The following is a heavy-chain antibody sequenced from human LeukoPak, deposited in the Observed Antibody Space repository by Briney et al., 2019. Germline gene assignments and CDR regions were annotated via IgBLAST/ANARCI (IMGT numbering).Heavy chain of an antibody. V-gene: IGHV5-51*07. CDR3: ARRGVGSQLLDY. Sequence: GASLQISCKGYGYGFATYWIAWVHQMPGKGLEWMGIIYPGDSDTRYSPSFQGQVTISADKSINTAYLQWSSLKASDSATYYCARRGVGSQLLDYWGQGTLVTVSS. J-gene: IGHJ4*02. CDR2: IYPGDSDT. D-gene: IGHD2-2*01. CDR1: GYGFATYW.